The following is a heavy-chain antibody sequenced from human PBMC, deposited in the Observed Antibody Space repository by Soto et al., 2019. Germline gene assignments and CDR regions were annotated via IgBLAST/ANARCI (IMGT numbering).Heavy chain of an antibody. CDR3: ARVVVGSRLSLDY. J-gene: IGHJ4*02. Sequence: QVQLVQSGAEVNKPGSSVTVSCKDSGGTFSSYTISWVRQAPGQGLEWMAGISPIFGTPIYAQQFQNRVTITADDSTMPAYMEMNRLTSEDTAVYYCARVVVGSRLSLDYWGQGTLVTISS. D-gene: IGHD1-26*01. CDR1: GGTFSSYT. V-gene: IGHV1-69*01. CDR2: ISPIFGTP.